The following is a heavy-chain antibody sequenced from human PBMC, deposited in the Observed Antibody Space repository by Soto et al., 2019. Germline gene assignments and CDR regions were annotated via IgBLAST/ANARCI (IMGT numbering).Heavy chain of an antibody. D-gene: IGHD2-2*01. J-gene: IGHJ4*02. V-gene: IGHV3-23*01. CDR3: AKDLILNYIVVVPAAIDY. Sequence: GGSLRLSCAASGFTFSSYAMSWVRQAPGKGLEWVSAISGSGGSTYYADSVKGRFTISRDNSKNTLCLQMNSLRAEDTAVYYCAKDLILNYIVVVPAAIDYWGQGTLVTVSS. CDR1: GFTFSSYA. CDR2: ISGSGGST.